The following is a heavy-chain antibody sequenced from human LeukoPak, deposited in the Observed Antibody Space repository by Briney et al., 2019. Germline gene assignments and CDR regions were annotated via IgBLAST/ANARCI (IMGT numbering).Heavy chain of an antibody. CDR1: GFSISSYY. V-gene: IGHV4-4*07. CDR2: VYTTGST. J-gene: IGHJ5*02. CDR3: AQSLGSGNWIGNWFDP. D-gene: IGHD1-1*01. Sequence: KPSETLSLTCTVSGFSISSYYWNWIRQPAGKGLEWIGRVYTTGSTNYNPSLKSRVTMSVDTSKNQFSLKLTSVTAADTAIYYCAQSLGSGNWIGNWFDPWGQGTLVTVSS.